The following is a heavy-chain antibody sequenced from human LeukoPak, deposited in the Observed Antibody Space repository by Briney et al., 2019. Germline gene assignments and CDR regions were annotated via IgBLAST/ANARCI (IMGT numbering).Heavy chain of an antibody. Sequence: SETLSLTCTVSGGSISSYYWGWIRQPPGKGLEWIGYIYYSGSTNYNPSLKSRVTISVDTSKNQFSLKLSSVTAADTAVYYCARRGTMVRGVRGAFDIWGQGTMVTVSS. CDR3: ARRGTMVRGVRGAFDI. CDR1: GGSISSYY. V-gene: IGHV4-59*08. CDR2: IYYSGST. D-gene: IGHD3-10*01. J-gene: IGHJ3*02.